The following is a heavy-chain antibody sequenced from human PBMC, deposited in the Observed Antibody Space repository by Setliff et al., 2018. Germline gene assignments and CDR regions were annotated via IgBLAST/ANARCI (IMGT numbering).Heavy chain of an antibody. Sequence: GASVKVSCKASGGTFSSYALSWVRQAPGQGLEWMGWISAYNGNTNYAQKLQGRVTMTTDTSTSTVYMELSSLRSEDTAVYYCARDYPTSGAFDIWGQGTMVTVSS. CDR1: GGTFSSYA. CDR2: ISAYNGNT. D-gene: IGHD3-10*01. J-gene: IGHJ3*02. CDR3: ARDYPTSGAFDI. V-gene: IGHV1-18*01.